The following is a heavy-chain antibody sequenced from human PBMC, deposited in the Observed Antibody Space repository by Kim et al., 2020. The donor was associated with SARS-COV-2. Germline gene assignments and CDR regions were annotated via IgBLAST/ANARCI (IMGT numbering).Heavy chain of an antibody. CDR3: AKALAMVRGVSGSGVGLHY. Sequence: GRFTISRDNSKNTLYLQMNSLRAEDTAVYYCAKALAMVRGVSGSGVGLHYWGQGTLVTVSS. J-gene: IGHJ4*02. D-gene: IGHD3-10*01. V-gene: IGHV3-30*02.